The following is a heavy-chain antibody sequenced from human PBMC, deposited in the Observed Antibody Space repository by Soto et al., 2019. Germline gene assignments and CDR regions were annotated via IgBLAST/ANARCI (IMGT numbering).Heavy chain of an antibody. D-gene: IGHD4-17*01. CDR1: GFIVSSNY. Sequence: GSLRLSCAASGFIVSSNYMSWVRQAPGKGLEWVSIIYSGGNIYYADSVRGRFTISRDNSKSTLYLQMNSLRAEDTAVYYCARVSTTAKTFDYWGQGTLVTVSS. V-gene: IGHV3-53*01. CDR3: ARVSTTAKTFDY. J-gene: IGHJ4*02. CDR2: IYSGGNI.